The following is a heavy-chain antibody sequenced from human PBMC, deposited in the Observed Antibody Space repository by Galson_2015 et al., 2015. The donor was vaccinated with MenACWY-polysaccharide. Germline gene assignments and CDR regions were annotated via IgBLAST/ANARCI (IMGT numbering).Heavy chain of an antibody. D-gene: IGHD3-22*01. Sequence: SLRLSCAASGFTVISNYMSWVRQAPGKGLEWVSTLYSGGTIYYAESVKGRFTISRDNSKNTLFLQMNSLRADDTAVYYCARDTADLSTGYAPQYFDYWGQGALVTVSS. CDR2: LYSGGTI. J-gene: IGHJ4*02. V-gene: IGHV3-66*01. CDR3: ARDTADLSTGYAPQYFDY. CDR1: GFTVISNY.